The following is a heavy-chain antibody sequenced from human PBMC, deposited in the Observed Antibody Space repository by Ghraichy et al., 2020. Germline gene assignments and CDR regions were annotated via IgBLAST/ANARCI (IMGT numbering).Heavy chain of an antibody. Sequence: LTCAASGFTFNNYAMTWARLAPGKGLEWLSGISGSDVGTYYVDPVKGRFTISRDNSKNMLYLQMNSLRAEDTAVYYCAKGISTSWYKGYFDLWGRGTMVTVSS. V-gene: IGHV3-23*01. CDR3: AKGISTSWYKGYFDL. CDR2: ISGSDVGT. CDR1: GFTFNNYA. D-gene: IGHD2-2*01. J-gene: IGHJ2*01.